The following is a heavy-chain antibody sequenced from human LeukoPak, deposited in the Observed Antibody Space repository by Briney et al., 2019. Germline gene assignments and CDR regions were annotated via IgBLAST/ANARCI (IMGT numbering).Heavy chain of an antibody. CDR2: IYYSGST. V-gene: IGHV4-31*03. J-gene: IGHJ4*02. Sequence: PSQTLSLTCTVSGGSISSGGYYWSWIRQHPGKGLEWIGYIYYSGSTYYNPSLKSRVTISVDTSKNQLSLKLSSVTAADTAVYYCARGAETYYYDSSGYGYWGQGTLVTVSS. CDR1: GGSISSGGYY. CDR3: ARGAETYYYDSSGYGY. D-gene: IGHD3-22*01.